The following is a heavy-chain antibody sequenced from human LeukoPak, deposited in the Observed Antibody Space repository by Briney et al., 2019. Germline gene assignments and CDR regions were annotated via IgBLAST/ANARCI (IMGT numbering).Heavy chain of an antibody. CDR1: GYTFTGYY. Sequence: ASVKVSCKASGYTFTGYYMHWVRQAPGQGLEWMGWINPKSGATTYAQKFQDRVTLTRDTSINTAYMDLSGLTSDDTAVFYCAKGATEGYYYYYGQDVWGQGTTVTVSS. V-gene: IGHV1-2*02. J-gene: IGHJ6*02. CDR2: INPKSGAT. CDR3: AKGATEGYYYYYGQDV.